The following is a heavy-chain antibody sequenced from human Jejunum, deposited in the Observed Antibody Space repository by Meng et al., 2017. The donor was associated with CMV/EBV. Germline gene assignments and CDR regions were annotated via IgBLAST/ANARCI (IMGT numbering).Heavy chain of an antibody. D-gene: IGHD2-15*01. Sequence: SLTCTVSGESMNNYYWSWLRQPPGKGLEWIGYIHCSGKANYNPSLRGRVVISVDTSKNQFSLKLSSVNTADTAVYYCARGAGWWGVWGQGTLVTVSS. CDR2: IHCSGKA. J-gene: IGHJ4*02. CDR1: GESMNNYY. V-gene: IGHV4-59*01. CDR3: ARGAGWWGV.